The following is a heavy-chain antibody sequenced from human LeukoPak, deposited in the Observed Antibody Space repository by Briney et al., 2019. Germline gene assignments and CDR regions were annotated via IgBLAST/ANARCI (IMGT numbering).Heavy chain of an antibody. V-gene: IGHV3-30*03. CDR1: GFTFSSYG. Sequence: PGRSLRLSCAASGFTFSSYGMHGVRQAPGKGLEWVAVISYDGSNKYYADSVKGRFTISRDNSKNTLYLQMNSLRAEDTAVYYCATDAYSSSSWFDYWGQGTLVTVSS. J-gene: IGHJ4*02. D-gene: IGHD6-6*01. CDR2: ISYDGSNK. CDR3: ATDAYSSSSWFDY.